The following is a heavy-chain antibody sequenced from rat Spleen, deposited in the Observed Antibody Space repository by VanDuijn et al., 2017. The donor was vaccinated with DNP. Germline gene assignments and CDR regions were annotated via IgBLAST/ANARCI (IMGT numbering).Heavy chain of an antibody. CDR2: ISYEGSST. Sequence: EVQLVESGGGLVQPGRSLKLSCAASGFTFSDYYMAWVRQAPKKGLEWVASISYEGSSTYYGDSVKGRFTISRDNAKSTLYLQMNSLRSEDTATYYCARHQDYGYNFYVMDAWGQGASVTVSS. D-gene: IGHD1-9*01. J-gene: IGHJ4*01. CDR1: GFTFSDYY. CDR3: ARHQDYGYNFYVMDA. V-gene: IGHV5-22*01.